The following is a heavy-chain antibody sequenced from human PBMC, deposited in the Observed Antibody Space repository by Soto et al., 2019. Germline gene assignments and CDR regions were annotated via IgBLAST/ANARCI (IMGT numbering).Heavy chain of an antibody. CDR3: ARDPSYYGMDV. Sequence: ASAKVSCKASGYTFTSYAMHWVRHAPRQRLEWMGWINAGNGKTKYSQKFQGRVTITRDTSASTAYMELSSLRSEDSAVYYCARDPSYYGMDVWGQGTTVTVSS. J-gene: IGHJ6*02. V-gene: IGHV1-3*01. CDR1: GYTFTSYA. CDR2: INAGNGKT.